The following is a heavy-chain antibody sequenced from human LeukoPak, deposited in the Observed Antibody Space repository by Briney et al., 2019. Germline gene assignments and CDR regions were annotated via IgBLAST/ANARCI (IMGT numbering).Heavy chain of an antibody. CDR2: TSYDGRNK. V-gene: IGHV3-30*04. J-gene: IGHJ4*02. CDR1: GFTFRSSA. CDR3: ARDGYGLDTPMVSTNFDY. D-gene: IGHD5-18*01. Sequence: GGSLRLSCAASGFTFRSSAMHWVRQAPGKGLEWVAVTSYDGRNKYYADSAKGRFTISRDNSKNTLYLRMNSLRPEDTAVYYCARDGYGLDTPMVSTNFDYWGQGTLVTVSS.